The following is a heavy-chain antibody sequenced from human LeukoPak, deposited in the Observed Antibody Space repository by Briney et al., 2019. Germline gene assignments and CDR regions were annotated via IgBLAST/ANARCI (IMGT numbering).Heavy chain of an antibody. Sequence: PGGSLRLSCAASGFTFSSYAMHWVRQAPGKGPEWVAVIWNDGSDKYYVDSVKGRFTISRDNSKNKLYLQMSSLRAEDTAVYYCARDDKTGEPGYYYSHWGQGTLVTVSS. D-gene: IGHD3-22*01. J-gene: IGHJ4*02. CDR1: GFTFSSYA. V-gene: IGHV3-33*08. CDR3: ARDDKTGEPGYYYSH. CDR2: IWNDGSDK.